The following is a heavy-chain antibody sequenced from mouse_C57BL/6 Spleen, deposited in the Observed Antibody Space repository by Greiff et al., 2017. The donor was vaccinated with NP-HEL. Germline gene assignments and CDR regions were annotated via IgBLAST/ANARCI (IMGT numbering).Heavy chain of an antibody. J-gene: IGHJ4*01. CDR1: GFTFSSYA. Sequence: EVQVVESGEGLVKPGGSLKLSCAASGFTFSSYAMSWVRQTPEKRLEWVAYISSGGDYIYYADTVKGRFTISGDNARNTLYLQMSSLKSEDTAVYYCTGRERDAMDYWGQGTSVTVSS. CDR3: TGRERDAMDY. V-gene: IGHV5-9-1*02. CDR2: ISSGGDYI.